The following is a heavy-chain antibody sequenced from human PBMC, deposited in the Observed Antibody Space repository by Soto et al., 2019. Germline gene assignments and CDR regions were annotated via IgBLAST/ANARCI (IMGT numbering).Heavy chain of an antibody. Sequence: SVKVSCKASGGTFTSYAISWVRQAPGQGLEWMGGIIPIFGTANYAQKFQGRVTITADESTSTAYMELSSLRSEDTAVYYCARDQYSSSSGYYYYYYGMDVWGQGTMVTVSS. CDR1: GGTFTSYA. J-gene: IGHJ6*02. CDR2: IIPIFGTA. D-gene: IGHD6-6*01. CDR3: ARDQYSSSSGYYYYYYGMDV. V-gene: IGHV1-69*13.